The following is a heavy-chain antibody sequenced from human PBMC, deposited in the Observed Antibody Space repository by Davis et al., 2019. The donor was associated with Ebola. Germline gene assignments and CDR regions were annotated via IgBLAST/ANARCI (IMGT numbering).Heavy chain of an antibody. Sequence: SVKVSCKASGGTFSSYAISWVRQAPGQGLEWMGGIIPIFGTANYAQKFQGRVTITADESTSTAYMELSSLRSEDTAVYYCASVSVVVVAAYFDYWGQGTLVTVSS. V-gene: IGHV1-69*13. J-gene: IGHJ4*02. CDR3: ASVSVVVVAAYFDY. D-gene: IGHD2-15*01. CDR1: GGTFSSYA. CDR2: IIPIFGTA.